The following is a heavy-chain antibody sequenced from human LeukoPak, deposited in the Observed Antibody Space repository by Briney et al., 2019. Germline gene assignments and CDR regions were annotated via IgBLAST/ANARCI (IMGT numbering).Heavy chain of an antibody. CDR1: GFTFSSYS. CDR2: ISSSSSTI. Sequence: GGSLRLSCAASGFTFSSYSMNWVRQAPGKGLEWVSYISSSSSTIYYADSVKGRFTISRDNAKNSLYLQMNSLRAEDTAVYYCAGSRTTYYYDSSGYYYYWGQGTLDTVSS. CDR3: AGSRTTYYYDSSGYYYY. D-gene: IGHD3-22*01. J-gene: IGHJ4*02. V-gene: IGHV3-48*04.